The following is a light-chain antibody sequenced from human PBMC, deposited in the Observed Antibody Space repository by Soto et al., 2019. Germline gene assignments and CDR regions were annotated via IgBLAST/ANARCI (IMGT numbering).Light chain of an antibody. CDR3: QQSYSTPQIT. CDR2: AAS. CDR1: QDIGTF. J-gene: IGKJ3*01. V-gene: IGKV1-39*01. Sequence: DFQMTQSPSSLSASVGDTVTITCRASQDIGTFLNWYQQKPGKAPKLLIYAASDLLSGVSSRFSGSGSGTDFTLTISNLQPEDFATYYCQQSYSTPQITFGPGTKVDMK.